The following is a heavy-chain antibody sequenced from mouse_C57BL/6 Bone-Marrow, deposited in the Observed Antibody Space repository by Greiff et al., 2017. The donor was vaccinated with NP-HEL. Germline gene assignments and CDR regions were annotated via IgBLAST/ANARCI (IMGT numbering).Heavy chain of an antibody. CDR3: AISRGYGSSTDY. Sequence: QVQLQQPGADLVKPGASVKVSCKASGYTFTSYWMHWVQPRPGQGLEWIGRIHPSDSDTNYNQKFKGKATLTVDKSSSTAYMQLSSLTSEDSAVYYCAISRGYGSSTDYWGQGTTLTVSS. CDR2: IHPSDSDT. J-gene: IGHJ2*01. V-gene: IGHV1-74*01. D-gene: IGHD1-1*01. CDR1: GYTFTSYW.